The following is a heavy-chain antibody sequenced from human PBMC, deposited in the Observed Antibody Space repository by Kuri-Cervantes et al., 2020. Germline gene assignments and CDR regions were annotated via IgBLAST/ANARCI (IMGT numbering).Heavy chain of an antibody. CDR3: AVCGAAPNPNDAFDI. J-gene: IGHJ3*02. V-gene: IGHV7-4-1*02. Sequence: ASVKVSCKASGYTFTSYAMNWVRQAPGQGLEWMGWINTNTGNPTCAQGFTGRFVFSLDTSVSTAYLQISSLKAEDTAVYYCAVCGAAPNPNDAFDIWGQGTMVTVSS. D-gene: IGHD6-25*01. CDR2: INTNTGNP. CDR1: GYTFTSYA.